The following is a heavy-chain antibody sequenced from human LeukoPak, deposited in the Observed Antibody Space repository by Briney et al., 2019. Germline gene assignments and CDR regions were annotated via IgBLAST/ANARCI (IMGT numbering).Heavy chain of an antibody. V-gene: IGHV3-30*18. CDR1: GFTFSSYG. CDR3: AKVAAAGTGDY. J-gene: IGHJ4*02. CDR2: ISYDGSNK. Sequence: GGSLRLSCAASGFTFSSYGMHWVRQAPGKGLEWVAVISYDGSNKYYADSVKGRFTISRDNSKNTLYLQMNSLRAEGTAVYYCAKVAAAGTGDYWGQGTLVTVSS. D-gene: IGHD6-13*01.